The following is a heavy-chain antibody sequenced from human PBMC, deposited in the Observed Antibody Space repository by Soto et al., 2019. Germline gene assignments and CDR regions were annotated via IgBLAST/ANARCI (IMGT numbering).Heavy chain of an antibody. CDR1: GGSFSGHY. J-gene: IGHJ4*02. CDR2: INHSGST. CDR3: ARGVTMRVTLQRDAPDKYYFDS. D-gene: IGHD3-22*01. Sequence: SETLSLTCAVYGGSFSGHYWSWIRQPPGKGLEWIGEINHSGSTNYNPSLKSRVTISVDTSKNQFSLKLTSVTAPDTAVYYCARGVTMRVTLQRDAPDKYYFDSWGQGTLFTVSS. V-gene: IGHV4-34*01.